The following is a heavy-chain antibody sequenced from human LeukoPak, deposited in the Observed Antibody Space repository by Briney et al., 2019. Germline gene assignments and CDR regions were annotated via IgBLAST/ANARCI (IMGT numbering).Heavy chain of an antibody. CDR1: GFTLSTYT. CDR2: IIGSGSST. D-gene: IGHD2-15*01. J-gene: IGHJ4*02. Sequence: GGSLRLSCAASGFTLSTYTMTWVRQAPGKGLEWISCIIGSGSSTYYADSVKGRFTISRDSFQNTLYLQMNSLRAEDTAVYYCAKGKRLLDYWGQGTLATVSS. V-gene: IGHV3-23*01. CDR3: AKGKRLLDY.